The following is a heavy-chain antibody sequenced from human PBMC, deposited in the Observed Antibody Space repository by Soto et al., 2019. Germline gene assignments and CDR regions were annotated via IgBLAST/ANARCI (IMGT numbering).Heavy chain of an antibody. V-gene: IGHV3-30*03. CDR1: GYTFSSYG. J-gene: IGHJ4*02. D-gene: IGHD3-3*01. CDR3: ASHLRFLEWLPSSFDY. Sequence: GGSLRLSCAASGYTFSSYGMHWVRQAPGKGLEWVAVISYDGSNKYYADSVKGRFTISRDNSKNTLYLQMNSLRAEDTAVYYCASHLRFLEWLPSSFDYWGQGTLVTVSS. CDR2: ISYDGSNK.